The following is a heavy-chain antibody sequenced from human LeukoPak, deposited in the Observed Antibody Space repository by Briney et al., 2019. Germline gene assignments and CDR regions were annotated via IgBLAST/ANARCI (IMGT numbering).Heavy chain of an antibody. Sequence: SKTLSLTCTVSGGSISSYYWSWIRQPPGKGLEWIGYIYYSGSTNYNPSLKSRVTISVDTSKNQFSLKLSSVTAADTAVYYCARILGSTSSDYYYGMDVWGQGTTVTVSS. D-gene: IGHD2-2*01. CDR2: IYYSGST. CDR1: GGSISSYY. CDR3: ARILGSTSSDYYYGMDV. J-gene: IGHJ6*02. V-gene: IGHV4-59*01.